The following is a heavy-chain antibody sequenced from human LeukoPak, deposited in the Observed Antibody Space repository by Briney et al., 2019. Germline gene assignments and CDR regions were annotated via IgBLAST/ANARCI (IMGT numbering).Heavy chain of an antibody. CDR2: IYGGDST. CDR1: GLTVSRNS. D-gene: IGHD1-14*01. Sequence: GGSLRLSCAVSGLTVSRNSMNWVRQAPGKGLEWVSVIYGGDSTYYADSVKGRFTISSDTSKNTVYLQMNSPRAEDTAVYYCATDHRNLDAFDIWGQGTMLTVSS. V-gene: IGHV3-66*01. CDR3: ATDHRNLDAFDI. J-gene: IGHJ3*02.